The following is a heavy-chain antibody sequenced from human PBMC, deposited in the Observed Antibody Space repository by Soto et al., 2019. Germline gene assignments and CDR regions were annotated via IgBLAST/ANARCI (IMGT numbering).Heavy chain of an antibody. CDR1: GFTFGDYA. J-gene: IGHJ4*02. V-gene: IGHV3-49*03. D-gene: IGHD1-7*01. CDR2: IRSKAYGGTT. Sequence: GGSLRLSCTASGFTFGDYAMSWFRQAPGKGLEWVGFIRSKAYGGTTEYAASVKGRFTISRDDSRSIAYLQMNSMKTEDTAVYYCTRWNSRLFDYWGQGTLVTVSS. CDR3: TRWNSRLFDY.